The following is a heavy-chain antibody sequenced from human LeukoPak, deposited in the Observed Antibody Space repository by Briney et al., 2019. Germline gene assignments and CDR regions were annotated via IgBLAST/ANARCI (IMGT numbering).Heavy chain of an antibody. CDR3: ARDVDTAMVLGAFDI. CDR2: IYYSGST. CDR1: GGSISSYY. D-gene: IGHD5-18*01. J-gene: IGHJ3*02. Sequence: SQTLSLTCTLSGGSISSYYWSWIRRPPGKGLEWIGYIYYSGSTNYNPSLKSRVTISVDTSKNQFSLKLSSVTAADTAVYYCARDVDTAMVLGAFDIWGQGTMVTVSS. V-gene: IGHV4-59*01.